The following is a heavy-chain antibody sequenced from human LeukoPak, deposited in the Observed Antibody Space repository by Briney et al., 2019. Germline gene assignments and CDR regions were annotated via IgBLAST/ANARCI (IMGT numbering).Heavy chain of an antibody. V-gene: IGHV3-30*02. D-gene: IGHD3-22*01. CDR3: AKGEDYYDTSGLGAFDI. Sequence: GGSLRLSCAASGFTFSNYGMHWVRQAPGKGLEWVGFIRYDGSNEYYADSVKGRFTISRDNSKNTLYLQMNSLRAEDTAVYYCAKGEDYYDTSGLGAFDIWGQGTMVTVSS. J-gene: IGHJ3*02. CDR2: IRYDGSNE. CDR1: GFTFSNYG.